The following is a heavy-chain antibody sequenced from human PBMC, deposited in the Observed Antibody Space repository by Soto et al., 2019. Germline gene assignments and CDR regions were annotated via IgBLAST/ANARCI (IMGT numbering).Heavy chain of an antibody. D-gene: IGHD2-21*02. V-gene: IGHV3-15*01. J-gene: IGHJ4*02. Sequence: LRLSCAASGFTFPNAWMSWARQAPGQGLEWVGRIKSKTDGEATDDAAPVKGRFSISRDDSKNTMFLQMNSLQIEDTAIYYCTLHVVVVTSIHNYFNYWGQGTRVTVSS. CDR3: TLHVVVVTSIHNYFNY. CDR1: GFTFPNAW. CDR2: IKSKTDGEAT.